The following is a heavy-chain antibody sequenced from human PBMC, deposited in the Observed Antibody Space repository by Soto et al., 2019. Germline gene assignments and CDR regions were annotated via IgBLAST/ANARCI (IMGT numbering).Heavy chain of an antibody. D-gene: IGHD3-3*01. J-gene: IGHJ4*02. V-gene: IGHV4-39*01. Sequence: EALSRTSTVPGGSISSSSYYWGWIRQPPGKGLEWIGSIYYSGSTYYNPSLKSRVTISVDTSKNQFSLKLSSVTAADTAVYYCARTSSGYYTKHYFDYWGQGTLVTVSS. CDR1: GGSISSSSYY. CDR2: IYYSGST. CDR3: ARTSSGYYTKHYFDY.